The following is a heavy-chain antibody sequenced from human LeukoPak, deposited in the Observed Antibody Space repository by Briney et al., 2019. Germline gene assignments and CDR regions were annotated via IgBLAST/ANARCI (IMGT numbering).Heavy chain of an antibody. V-gene: IGHV5-51*01. D-gene: IGHD6-19*01. CDR3: ARRQREWLNRPLDY. CDR1: GYSFTSYW. CDR2: IYPGDSDT. J-gene: IGHJ4*02. Sequence: GESLKISCKGSGYSFTSYWIGWVRQMPGKGLEWMGIIYPGDSDTRYSPSFQGQVTISADKSISTAYLQWSSLKASDSATYYCARRQREWLNRPLDYWGQGTLVTVSS.